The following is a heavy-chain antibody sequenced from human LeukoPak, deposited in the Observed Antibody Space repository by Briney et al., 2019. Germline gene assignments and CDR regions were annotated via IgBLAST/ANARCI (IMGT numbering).Heavy chain of an antibody. V-gene: IGHV3-23*01. CDR3: AKDWDYYDSSGYYPLYDY. CDR1: GFTFSSYA. J-gene: IGHJ4*02. CDR2: ISGSGGST. Sequence: GGSLRPSCAASGFTFSSYAVSWVRQAPGKGLEWGSAISGSGGSTYYADSVKGRFTISRDNSKNTLYLQMNSLRAEDTAVYYCAKDWDYYDSSGYYPLYDYWGQGTLVTVSS. D-gene: IGHD3-22*01.